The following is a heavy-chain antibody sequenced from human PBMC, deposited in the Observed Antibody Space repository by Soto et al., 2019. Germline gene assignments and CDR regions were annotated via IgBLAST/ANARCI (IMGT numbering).Heavy chain of an antibody. CDR2: IKSKTDGGTT. CDR3: TTDPELWFGELLYGPYYYGMDV. Sequence: GGSLRLSCAASGFTFSNAWMNWVRQAPGKGLEWVGCIKSKTDGGTTDYAAPVKGRFTISRDDSKNTLYLQMNSLKTEDTAVYYCTTDPELWFGELLYGPYYYGMDVWGQGTTVTVSS. CDR1: GFTFSNAW. D-gene: IGHD3-10*01. V-gene: IGHV3-15*07. J-gene: IGHJ6*02.